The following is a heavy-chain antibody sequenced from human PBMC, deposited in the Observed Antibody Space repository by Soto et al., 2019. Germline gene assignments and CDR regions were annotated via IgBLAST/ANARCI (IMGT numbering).Heavy chain of an antibody. CDR2: VSPDGRTA. D-gene: IGHD5-12*01. J-gene: IGHJ4*02. CDR3: ADSWLPTSY. CDR1: GFTFGNYW. V-gene: IGHV3-74*01. Sequence: GGSLRLSCAVSGFTFGNYWMHWVRQAPGKGLVWVSRVSPDGRTATYADSVKGRFTISRDNAKSTLYLQMNSLRAEDTAVYYCADSWLPTSYWGRGPRVTVSS.